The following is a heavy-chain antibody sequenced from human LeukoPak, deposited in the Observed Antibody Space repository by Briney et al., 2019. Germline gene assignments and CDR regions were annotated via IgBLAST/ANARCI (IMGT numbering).Heavy chain of an antibody. D-gene: IGHD3-22*01. Sequence: GGSLRLSCIASGFTFGDYAMSWVRQAPGKGPEWVGFIRSNSYGGTADYAASVKGRFSISRDDSKSIAYLQMNSLKTEDTAVYYCTRDAESRYYDSSGYPYWGQGTLVTVSS. CDR3: TRDAESRYYDSSGYPY. CDR2: IRSNSYGGTA. CDR1: GFTFGDYA. J-gene: IGHJ4*02. V-gene: IGHV3-49*04.